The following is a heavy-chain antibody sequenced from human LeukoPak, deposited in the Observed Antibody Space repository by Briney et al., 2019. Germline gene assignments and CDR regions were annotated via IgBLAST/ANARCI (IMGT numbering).Heavy chain of an antibody. Sequence: ASVKVSCKASGYTFTSYGISWVRQAPGQGLEWMGGFDPEDGEAIYAQKFQGRVTMTEDTSTDTAYMELSSLRSEDTAVYYCATVPWNYPFDYWGQGTLVTVSS. D-gene: IGHD1-7*01. CDR2: FDPEDGEA. CDR3: ATVPWNYPFDY. CDR1: GYTFTSYG. V-gene: IGHV1-24*01. J-gene: IGHJ4*02.